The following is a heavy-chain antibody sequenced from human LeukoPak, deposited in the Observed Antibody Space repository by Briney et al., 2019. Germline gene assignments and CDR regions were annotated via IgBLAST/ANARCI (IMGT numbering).Heavy chain of an antibody. CDR3: ARREVDSSGWYKERLYFFDF. CDR1: GFTFSSYW. V-gene: IGHV3-7*01. Sequence: PGGSLRLSCAASGFTFSSYWMSWVRQAPGKGLEWVANINQDGSETYYVDSVKGRFTISRDNAKNSVSLQMNSLRAEDTAVYFCARREVDSSGWYKERLYFFDFWGQGTLVSVSS. J-gene: IGHJ4*02. CDR2: INQDGSET. D-gene: IGHD6-19*01.